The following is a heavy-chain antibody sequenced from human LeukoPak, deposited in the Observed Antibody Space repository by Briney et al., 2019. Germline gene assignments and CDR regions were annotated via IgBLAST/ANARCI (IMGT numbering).Heavy chain of an antibody. CDR3: ARDRAYSSGWYGPSLYYYYYGMDV. Sequence: GGSLRLSCAASGFTFSSYDMHWVRHATGKGLEWVSAIGTAGDTYYPGSVKGRFTISRENAKNSLYLQMNSLRAGDTAVYYCARDRAYSSGWYGPSLYYYYYGMDVWGQGTTVTVSS. CDR1: GFTFSSYD. V-gene: IGHV3-13*01. J-gene: IGHJ6*02. D-gene: IGHD6-19*01. CDR2: IGTAGDT.